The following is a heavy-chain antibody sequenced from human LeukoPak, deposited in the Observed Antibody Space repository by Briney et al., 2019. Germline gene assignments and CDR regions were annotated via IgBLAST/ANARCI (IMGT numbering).Heavy chain of an antibody. CDR1: GFTFDDYA. J-gene: IGHJ6*03. Sequence: PGRSLRLSCAASGFTFDDYAMHWVRQAPGKGLEWVSGISWNSGSIGYADSVKGRFTISRDNAKNSLYLQMNSLRAEDMALYYCAKDMGPYYYYMDVGGKGTTVTVSS. V-gene: IGHV3-9*03. CDR3: AKDMGPYYYYMDV. CDR2: ISWNSGSI.